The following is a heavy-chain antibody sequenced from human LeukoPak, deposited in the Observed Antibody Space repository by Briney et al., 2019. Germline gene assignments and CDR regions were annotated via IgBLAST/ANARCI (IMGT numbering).Heavy chain of an antibody. J-gene: IGHJ5*02. CDR3: ARGTMVRGVQLNWFDP. Sequence: SETLSLTCTVSGGSISSYYWSWIRQPPGKGLEWIGYIYYSGSTNYNPSLKSRVTISVDTSKNQFSLKLSSVTAADTAGYYWARGTMVRGVQLNWFDPWGQGTLVSVSS. CDR2: IYYSGST. CDR1: GGSISSYY. D-gene: IGHD3-10*01. V-gene: IGHV4-59*01.